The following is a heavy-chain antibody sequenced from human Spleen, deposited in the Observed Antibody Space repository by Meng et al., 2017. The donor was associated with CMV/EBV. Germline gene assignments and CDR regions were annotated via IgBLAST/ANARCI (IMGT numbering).Heavy chain of an antibody. CDR2: IRYDGSNK. J-gene: IGHJ4*02. Sequence: GGSLRLSCAASGFSFSTYWMTWVRQAAEKGLEWVAFIRYDGSNKYYADSVKGRFTISRDNSKNTLYLQMNSLRAEDTAVYWAVVPAANQRYYFDYWGQGTLVTVSS. D-gene: IGHD2-2*01. CDR1: GFSFSTYW. V-gene: IGHV3-30*02. CDR3: VVPAANQRYYFDY.